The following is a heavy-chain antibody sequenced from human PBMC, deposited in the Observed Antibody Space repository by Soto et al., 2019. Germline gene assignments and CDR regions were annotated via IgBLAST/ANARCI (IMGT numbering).Heavy chain of an antibody. V-gene: IGHV1-69*01. CDR2: IIPIFGTA. J-gene: IGHJ6*02. D-gene: IGHD5-12*01. CDR3: ARARRDGYNDYYYYGMDV. Sequence: QVQLVQSGAEVKKPGSSVKVSCKASGSTFSSYAISWVRQAPGQGLEWMGGIIPIFGTANYAQKFQGRVTITADESTSTAYMELSSLRSEDTAVYYCARARRDGYNDYYYYGMDVWGQGTTVTVSS. CDR1: GSTFSSYA.